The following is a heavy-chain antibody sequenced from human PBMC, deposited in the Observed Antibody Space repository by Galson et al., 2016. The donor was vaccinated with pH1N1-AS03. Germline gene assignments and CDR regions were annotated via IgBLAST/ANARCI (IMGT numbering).Heavy chain of an antibody. CDR3: ARDPRGPCTSATCPTTYYFGMDV. J-gene: IGHJ6*02. V-gene: IGHV1-2*04. Sequence: SVKVSCKASGYIFTGFYVHWVRQAPGQGLEWMGWINTDSSVTNYAQKFEVWVTMTRDTSVSTAYMELYGLKSDDTAVYYCARDPRGPCTSATCPTTYYFGMDVWGQGTTVIVSS. D-gene: IGHD2-2*01. CDR1: GYIFTGFY. CDR2: INTDSSVT.